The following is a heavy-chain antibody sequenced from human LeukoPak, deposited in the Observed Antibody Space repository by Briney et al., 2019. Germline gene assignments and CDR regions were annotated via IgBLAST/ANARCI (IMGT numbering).Heavy chain of an antibody. Sequence: SETLSLTCTASGGSIRSHYWSLIRQPRGKGLEWIGYIYYSGSTSYNPSLKSRVTIPVDTSKNQLSLKLSSVTAADTAVYYCARVLSWAFDIWGQGTMVTVSS. J-gene: IGHJ3*02. D-gene: IGHD3-16*02. CDR1: GGSIRSHY. CDR2: IYYSGST. V-gene: IGHV4-59*11. CDR3: ARVLSWAFDI.